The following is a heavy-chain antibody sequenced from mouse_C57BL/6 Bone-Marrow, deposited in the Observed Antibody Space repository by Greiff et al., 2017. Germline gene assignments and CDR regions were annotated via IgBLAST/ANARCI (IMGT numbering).Heavy chain of an antibody. V-gene: IGHV1-69*02. CDR3: ARGWDSDYAWFAY. Sequence: QVQLQQPGAELVKPGASVKLSCKASGYTFTSYWMHWVKQRPGQGLEWIGEIDPSDSYTNYNQKFKGKATLTVDTSSSTAYMQLSSLTSEDSAVYYCARGWDSDYAWFAYWGQGTLVTVSA. CDR1: GYTFTSYW. J-gene: IGHJ3*01. D-gene: IGHD2-4*01. CDR2: IDPSDSYT.